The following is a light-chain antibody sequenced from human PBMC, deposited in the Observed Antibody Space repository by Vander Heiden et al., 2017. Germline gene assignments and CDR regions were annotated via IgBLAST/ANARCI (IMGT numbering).Light chain of an antibody. CDR3: QQDDSYPIT. J-gene: IGKJ3*01. Sequence: AIRITQSPSSLSASTGDRVTITCRASQGISSYLAWYQQKPGKAPKLLIYAASTLQSGVPSRFSGSGSGTDFTLTISCLQSEDFATYYCQQDDSYPITFGHGTKVDIK. CDR2: AAS. V-gene: IGKV1-8*01. CDR1: QGISSY.